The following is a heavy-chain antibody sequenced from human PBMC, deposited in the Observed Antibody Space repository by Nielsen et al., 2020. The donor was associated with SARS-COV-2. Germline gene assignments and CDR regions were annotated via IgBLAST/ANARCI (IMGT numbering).Heavy chain of an antibody. CDR2: TSYDGNT. J-gene: IGHJ5*02. V-gene: IGHV4-31*03. D-gene: IGHD6-19*01. CDR3: ARGAGWFDP. Sequence: SETLSLTCTVSGDSITSGGSHWSWIRHHPSRGLEWLGFTSYDGNTYSNPSLESRLIISVDTSENQFSLRLNSVTAADTALYYCARGAGWFDPWGQGTRVTVSS. CDR1: GDSITSGGSH.